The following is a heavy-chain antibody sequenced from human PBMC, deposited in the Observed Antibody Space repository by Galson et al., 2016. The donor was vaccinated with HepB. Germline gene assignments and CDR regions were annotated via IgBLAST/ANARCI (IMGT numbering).Heavy chain of an antibody. CDR1: GSTFNDYY. J-gene: IGHJ5*02. CDR3: ARDFRGRRSNNWFDP. Sequence: SLRLSCAASGSTFNDYYMSWFRQAPGEGLEWIAYISTTSNTIYYADSVKGRFTITRDNAKNSLYLQMNSLTVQDTALYYCARDFRGRRSNNWFDPWGQGTLVTVSS. CDR2: ISTTSNTI. D-gene: IGHD3-16*01. V-gene: IGHV3-11*01.